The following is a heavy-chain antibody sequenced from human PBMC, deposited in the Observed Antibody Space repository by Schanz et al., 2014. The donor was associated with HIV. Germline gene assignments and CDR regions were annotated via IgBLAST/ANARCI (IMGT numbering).Heavy chain of an antibody. D-gene: IGHD6-13*01. Sequence: EMQVVESGGGLVKPGGSLRLSCAASGFTLNSYDMNWVRQTPWKGLEWVSHINSDGSSTSYADSVKGRFTISRDNAKNTLYLQMNSLGAEDAAVYYCAKEEQQLGGVGGYHFDYWGQGTLVTVSS. CDR3: AKEEQQLGGVGGYHFDY. CDR2: INSDGSST. CDR1: GFTLNSYD. V-gene: IGHV3-74*01. J-gene: IGHJ4*02.